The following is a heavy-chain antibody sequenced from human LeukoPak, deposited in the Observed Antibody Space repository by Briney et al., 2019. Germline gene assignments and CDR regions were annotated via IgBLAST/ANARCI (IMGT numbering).Heavy chain of an antibody. CDR1: GFTHSRYW. J-gene: IGHJ4*02. D-gene: IGHD3-22*01. V-gene: IGHV3-7*04. CDR2: IKQDGSEK. Sequence: GGSLRLSCAASGFTHSRYWMSWVCQAPGKGLEWVANIKQDGSEKYYVDSVKGRFTISRDNAKNSLYPQMNSLRAEDTAVYYCARLGDSSGYYDYWGQGTLVTVSS. CDR3: ARLGDSSGYYDY.